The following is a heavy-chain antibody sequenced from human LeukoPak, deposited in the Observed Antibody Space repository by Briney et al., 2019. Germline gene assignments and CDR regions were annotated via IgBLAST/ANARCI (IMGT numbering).Heavy chain of an antibody. J-gene: IGHJ4*02. D-gene: IGHD6-19*01. Sequence: SETLSLTCAVYGGSFSGYYWSWIRQPPGKGLEWIGNIYYSGSTYYNPSLKSRVTISVDTSKNQFSLRLSSVTAADTAVYYCARGSRDSGWDFDYWGQGTLVTVSS. V-gene: IGHV4-34*01. CDR3: ARGSRDSGWDFDY. CDR1: GGSFSGYY. CDR2: IYYSGST.